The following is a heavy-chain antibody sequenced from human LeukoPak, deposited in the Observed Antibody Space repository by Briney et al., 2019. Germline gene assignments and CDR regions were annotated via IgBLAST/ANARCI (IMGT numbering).Heavy chain of an antibody. J-gene: IGHJ3*02. CDR3: ARVVVVAATSAFDI. Sequence: SVKVSCKASGGTFSSYAISWVRQAPGQGLEWMGGIIPIFGTANYAQKFQARVTITADESTSTAYMELSSLRSEDTAVYYCARVVVVAATSAFDIWGQGTMVTVSS. CDR2: IIPIFGTA. D-gene: IGHD2-15*01. CDR1: GGTFSSYA. V-gene: IGHV1-69*01.